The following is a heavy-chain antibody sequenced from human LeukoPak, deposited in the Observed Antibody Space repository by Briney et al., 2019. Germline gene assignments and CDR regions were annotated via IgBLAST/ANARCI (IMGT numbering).Heavy chain of an antibody. CDR3: VRGPRQAMDSGDY. CDR2: ISGSGGST. Sequence: GGSLRLSCAASGFTFSSYAMSWVRQAPGKGLEWVSAISGSGGSTYYADSVKGRFTISRDNSKNTLYLQMNSLRAEDTAVYYCVRGPRQAMDSGDYWGQGILVTVSS. V-gene: IGHV3-23*01. CDR1: GFTFSSYA. J-gene: IGHJ4*02. D-gene: IGHD6-25*01.